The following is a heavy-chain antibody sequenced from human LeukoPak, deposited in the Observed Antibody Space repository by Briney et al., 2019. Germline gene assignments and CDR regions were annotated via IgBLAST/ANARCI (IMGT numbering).Heavy chain of an antibody. V-gene: IGHV4-59*01. J-gene: IGHJ5*02. CDR3: ARGQPQRYSSDWYVNWFDP. D-gene: IGHD6-19*01. CDR1: GASISSSY. Sequence: PSETLSLTRTVSGASISSSYWSWIRQPPGKGLEWIGYIYYSGTTKYNPSLKSRVTISVDTSNNQFSLKVNSVAAADTAVYYCARGQPQRYSSDWYVNWFDPWGQGTLVIVSS. CDR2: IYYSGTT.